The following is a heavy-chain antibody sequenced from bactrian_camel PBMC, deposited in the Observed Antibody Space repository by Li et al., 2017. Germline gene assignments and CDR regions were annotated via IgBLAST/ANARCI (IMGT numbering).Heavy chain of an antibody. CDR1: GFTFSNYA. V-gene: IGHV3S31*01. CDR3: AVDLGTGGSWCELPF. CDR2: INSAGSSI. D-gene: IGHD7*01. Sequence: VQLVESGGGSVKAGGSLTLTCVASGFTFSNYAMSWVRQAPGKGLEWVSTINSAGSSIYYADSVKGRFTISRDNAKNTLYLQMDSLKPEDTAMYYCAVDLGTGGSWCELPFRGQGTQVTVS. J-gene: IGHJ4*01.